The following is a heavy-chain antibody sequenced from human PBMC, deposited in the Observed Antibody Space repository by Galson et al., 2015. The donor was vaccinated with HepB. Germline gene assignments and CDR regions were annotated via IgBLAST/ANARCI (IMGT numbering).Heavy chain of an antibody. D-gene: IGHD2-15*01. CDR2: IYYSGST. V-gene: IGHV4-59*01. J-gene: IGHJ1*01. Sequence: SETLSLTCTVSGGSISSYYWSWIRQPPGKGLEWIGYIYYSGSTNYNPSLKSRVTISVDTSKNQFSLKLTSVTAADTAVYYCARGLDSGGRYYSSWGQGTLVTVSS. CDR3: ARGLDSGGRYYSS. CDR1: GGSISSYY.